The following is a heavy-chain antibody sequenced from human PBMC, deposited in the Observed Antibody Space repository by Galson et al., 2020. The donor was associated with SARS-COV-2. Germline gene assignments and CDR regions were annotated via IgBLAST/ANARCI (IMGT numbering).Heavy chain of an antibody. CDR1: GGSISSYY. V-gene: IGHV4-59*01. D-gene: IGHD2-2*02. CDR2: IYYSGST. J-gene: IGHJ5*02. Sequence: SETLSLTCTVSGGSISSYYWSWIRQPPGKGLEWIGYIYYSGSTNYNPSLKSRVTISVDTSKNQFSLKLSSVTAADTAVYYCARDLYCSSTSCYSGHGWFDPWGQGTLVTVSS. CDR3: ARDLYCSSTSCYSGHGWFDP.